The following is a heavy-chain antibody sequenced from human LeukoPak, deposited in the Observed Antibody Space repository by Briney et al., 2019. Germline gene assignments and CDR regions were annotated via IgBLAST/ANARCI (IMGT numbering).Heavy chain of an antibody. Sequence: ASVKVSCTASGYTFTSYGISWVRQAPGQGLEWMGWINPNSGGTNYAQKFQGRVTMTRDTSISTAYMELSRLRSDDTAVYYCATGRGGIGYCSSTSCHILDYWGQGTLVTVSS. CDR3: ATGRGGIGYCSSTSCHILDY. V-gene: IGHV1-2*02. CDR2: INPNSGGT. D-gene: IGHD2-2*02. J-gene: IGHJ4*02. CDR1: GYTFTSYG.